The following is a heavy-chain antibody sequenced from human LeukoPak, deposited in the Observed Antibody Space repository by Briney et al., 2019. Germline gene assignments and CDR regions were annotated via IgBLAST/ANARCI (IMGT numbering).Heavy chain of an antibody. CDR1: GFTFSNAW. CDR2: IWYDGSNK. D-gene: IGHD3-22*01. Sequence: GGSLRLSCAASGFTFSNAWMSWVRQAPGKGLEWVAVIWYDGSNKYYADSVKGRFTISRDNSKNTLYLQMNSLRAEDTAVYYCARSYYYDSSHTVDYWGQGTLVTVSS. V-gene: IGHV3-33*08. CDR3: ARSYYYDSSHTVDY. J-gene: IGHJ4*02.